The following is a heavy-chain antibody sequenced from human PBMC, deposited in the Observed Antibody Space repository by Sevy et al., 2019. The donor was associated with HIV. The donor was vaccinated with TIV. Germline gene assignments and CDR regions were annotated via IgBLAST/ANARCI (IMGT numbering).Heavy chain of an antibody. J-gene: IGHJ4*02. CDR1: GFTFSSYA. D-gene: IGHD6-19*01. Sequence: GGSLRLSCAASGFTFSSYAMSWVRQAPGKGLEWVSAISGSGGSTYYADSVKGRFTISRDNSKNTLYLQMNSLRAEDTAVYYCATNPKWQWLVHFDYWGQRTLVTVSS. V-gene: IGHV3-23*01. CDR2: ISGSGGST. CDR3: ATNPKWQWLVHFDY.